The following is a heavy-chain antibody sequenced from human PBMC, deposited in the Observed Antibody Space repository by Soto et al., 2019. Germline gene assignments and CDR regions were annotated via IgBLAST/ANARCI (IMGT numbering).Heavy chain of an antibody. D-gene: IGHD3-9*01. J-gene: IGHJ4*02. CDR2: IYTSVST. CDR3: ARDPDILTGYYGFDY. CDR1: GGSISSYY. Sequence: LSLTCTVSGGSISSYYWSWIRQPAGKGLEWIGRIYTSVSTNYNPSLKSRVTMSVDTSKNQFSLKLSSVTAADTAVYYCARDPDILTGYYGFDYWGQGTLVTVSS. V-gene: IGHV4-4*07.